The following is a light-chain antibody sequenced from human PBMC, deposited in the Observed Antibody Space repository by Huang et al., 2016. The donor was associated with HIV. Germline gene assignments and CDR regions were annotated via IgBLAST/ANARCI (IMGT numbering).Light chain of an antibody. V-gene: IGKV3D-15*01. CDR1: EGVGSS. Sequence: EIVMTQSPATLSVAPGERVILSCRGGEGVGSSLAWYQQEPGQAPRLLLYGASTRASGGPPRFSGSGSGTEFTLSISGLQSADFAVYYCQQYDKWPPLLTFGGGTKVEIK. J-gene: IGKJ4*01. CDR2: GAS. CDR3: QQYDKWPPLLT.